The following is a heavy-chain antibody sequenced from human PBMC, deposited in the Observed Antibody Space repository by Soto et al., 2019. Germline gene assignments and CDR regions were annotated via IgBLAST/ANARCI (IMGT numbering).Heavy chain of an antibody. D-gene: IGHD3-3*02. J-gene: IGHJ4*02. Sequence: EVQLLASGGGLVQPGGSLRLSCAASRFTFSGYSMSWVRQAPGKGLEWVAGISGSGGSTYYADSVKGRFTISRDNSESTLFLQMNSLRAEDTALYYFAKSYGDTWKHYYFDYWGQGTLVTVSS. V-gene: IGHV3-23*01. CDR2: ISGSGGST. CDR1: RFTFSGYS. CDR3: AKSYGDTWKHYYFDY.